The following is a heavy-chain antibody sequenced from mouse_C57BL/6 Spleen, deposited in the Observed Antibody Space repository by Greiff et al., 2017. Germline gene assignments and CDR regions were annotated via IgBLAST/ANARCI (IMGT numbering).Heavy chain of an antibody. CDR1: GYAFTNYL. D-gene: IGHD3-2*01. V-gene: IGHV1-54*01. CDR2: INPGSGGT. Sequence: QVQLKQSGAELVRPGTSVKVSCKASGYAFTNYLIEWVKQRPGQGLEWIGVINPGSGGTNYNEKFKGKATLTADKSSSTAYMQLSSLTSEDSAVYFCARRQGGWYFDVWGTGTTVTVSS. J-gene: IGHJ1*03. CDR3: ARRQGGWYFDV.